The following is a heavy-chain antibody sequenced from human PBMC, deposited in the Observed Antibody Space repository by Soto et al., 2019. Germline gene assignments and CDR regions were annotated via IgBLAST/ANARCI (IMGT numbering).Heavy chain of an antibody. J-gene: IGHJ4*02. Sequence: GGSLRLSCAASGFTFSNYAMSWVRQAPGKGLEWVSSLSSSSGYKYYADSVRGRFTISRDNSKNTVHLEMNSLRAEDTAVYYCAKDRPIVSVLKSFDYWGQGTLVTVSS. CDR2: LSSSSGYK. CDR3: AKDRPIVSVLKSFDY. D-gene: IGHD2-2*01. V-gene: IGHV3-23*01. CDR1: GFTFSNYA.